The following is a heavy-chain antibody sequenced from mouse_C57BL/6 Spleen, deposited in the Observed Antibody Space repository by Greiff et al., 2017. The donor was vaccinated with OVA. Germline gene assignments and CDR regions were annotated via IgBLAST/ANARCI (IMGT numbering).Heavy chain of an antibody. CDR2: IDPSDSYT. CDR1: GYTFTSYW. D-gene: IGHD1-1*01. Sequence: QVQLQQPGAELVKPGASVKLSCKASGYTFTSYWMQWVKQRPGQGLEWIGEIDPSDSYTNYNQKFKGKATLTVDTSSSPAYMQLSSLTSEDSAGYYWARGSSLFDYWGQGTTLTVSS. V-gene: IGHV1-50*01. CDR3: ARGSSLFDY. J-gene: IGHJ2*01.